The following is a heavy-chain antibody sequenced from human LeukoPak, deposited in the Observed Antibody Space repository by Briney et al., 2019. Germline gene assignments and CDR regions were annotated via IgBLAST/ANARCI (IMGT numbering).Heavy chain of an antibody. CDR3: ARSYYGSGSYYGNGIDV. J-gene: IGHJ6*02. V-gene: IGHV3-66*01. CDR1: GFTVSSNY. D-gene: IGHD3-10*01. Sequence: GGSLRLSCAASGFTVSSNYMSWVRQAPGKGLERVSVIYSGGSTHYAESVQGRFTISRDNSKNTLYLQMNSLRAEDTAVYYCARSYYGSGSYYGNGIDVWGQGTTVTVSS. CDR2: IYSGGST.